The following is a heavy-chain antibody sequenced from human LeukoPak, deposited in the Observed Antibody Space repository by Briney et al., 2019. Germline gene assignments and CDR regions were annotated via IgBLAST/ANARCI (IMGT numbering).Heavy chain of an antibody. V-gene: IGHV4-34*01. CDR1: GGSFSGYY. J-gene: IGHJ4*02. CDR3: ATGRSIRYFDY. Sequence: SETLSLTCAVYGGSFSGYYWSWIRQPPGKGLEWIGEINHSGSTNYNPSLKSRVTISVDTSKSQFSLKLTSATAADTAVYYCATGRSIRYFDYWGQGTLLTVSS. CDR2: INHSGST. D-gene: IGHD3-9*01.